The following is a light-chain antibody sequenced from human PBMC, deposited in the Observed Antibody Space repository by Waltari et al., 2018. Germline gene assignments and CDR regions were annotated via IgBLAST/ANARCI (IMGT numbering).Light chain of an antibody. CDR1: SGPSNYA. V-gene: IGLV4-69*01. CDR3: QTWDTGIWV. Sequence: HLVLTQSPSASASLGASVKLTCTLISGPSNYAITRHQQPPQRGPRYLMRLNRDGSYNMGDGVPHRFSGSSSGAERYLTISSLQSEDEAEYYCQTWDTGIWVFGGGTKLTVL. J-gene: IGLJ3*02. CDR2: LNRDGSY.